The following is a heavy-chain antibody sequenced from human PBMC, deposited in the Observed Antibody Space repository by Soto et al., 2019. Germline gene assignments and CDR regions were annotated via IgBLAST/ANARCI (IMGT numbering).Heavy chain of an antibody. CDR2: IYYSGNT. J-gene: IGHJ6*02. CDR1: GDSMSPFY. D-gene: IGHD3-3*01. V-gene: IGHV4-59*13. Sequence: QVPLQESGPGLVKPSENLSLTCTVSGDSMSPFYWNWIRQSPGKGLEWIGYIYYSGNTNYNPSLKSRVAISVDTSKNQFYLKLRSVTAADTAVYYCARGVYDYWSGYYAGSGLDVWGQGTTVTVS. CDR3: ARGVYDYWSGYYAGSGLDV.